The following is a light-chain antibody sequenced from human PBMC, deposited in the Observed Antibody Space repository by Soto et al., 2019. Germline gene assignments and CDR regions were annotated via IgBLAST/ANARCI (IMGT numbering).Light chain of an antibody. CDR1: QSLLHITGETF. CDR2: EVS. Sequence: DVVMTQTPLSLSVAPGQPASISCKSSQSLLHITGETFLFWYLQKPGQSPQLLIYEVSTRVSGVPDRFSGSGTRTDFTLYISRVETDDVGIYYCMQSTQLPPTFGQGTRLGIE. J-gene: IGKJ5*01. CDR3: MQSTQLPPT. V-gene: IGKV2D-29*02.